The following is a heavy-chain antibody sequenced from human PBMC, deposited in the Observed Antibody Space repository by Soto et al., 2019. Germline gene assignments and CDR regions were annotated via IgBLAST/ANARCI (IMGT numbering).Heavy chain of an antibody. CDR2: FDPEDGET. V-gene: IGHV1-24*01. CDR1: GYTLTELS. D-gene: IGHD6-6*01. CDR3: ATGMGNQIAAMSGPYYYYGMDV. Sequence: ASVKVSCKVSGYTLTELSMHWVRQAPGKGLEWMGGFDPEDGETIYAQKFQGRVTMTEDTSTDTAYMELSSLRSEDTAVYYCATGMGNQIAAMSGPYYYYGMDVWGQGTTVTVSS. J-gene: IGHJ6*02.